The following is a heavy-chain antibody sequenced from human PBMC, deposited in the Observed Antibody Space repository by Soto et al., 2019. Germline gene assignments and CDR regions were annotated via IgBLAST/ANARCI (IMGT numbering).Heavy chain of an antibody. D-gene: IGHD3-10*01. J-gene: IGHJ6*02. CDR1: GGSISSSSYY. CDR2: IYYSGST. CDR3: ARLPDYGSGSYYRVGMDV. Sequence: SETLSLTCTVSGGSISSSSYYWGWIRQPPGKGLEWIGSIYYSGSTYYNPSLKSRVTISVDTSKNQFSLKLSSVTAADTAVYYCARLPDYGSGSYYRVGMDVWGQGTTVTVSS. V-gene: IGHV4-39*01.